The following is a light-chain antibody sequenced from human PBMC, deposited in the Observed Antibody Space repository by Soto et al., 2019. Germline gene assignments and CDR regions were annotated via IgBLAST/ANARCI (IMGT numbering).Light chain of an antibody. CDR2: GAS. CDR3: QQYTNWFPIT. V-gene: IGKV3-15*01. J-gene: IGKJ5*01. Sequence: EIVLTQSASTLSMSTGERATLSCRASQSISTYLAWYQQKPGQAPRLLISGASTRATGIPARFSGSGSGTEFTLTISSLQSEDFAVYYCQQYTNWFPITFGQGTRLEVK. CDR1: QSISTY.